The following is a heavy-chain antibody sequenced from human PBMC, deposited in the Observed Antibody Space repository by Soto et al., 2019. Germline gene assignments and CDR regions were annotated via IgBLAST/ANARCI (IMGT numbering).Heavy chain of an antibody. D-gene: IGHD2-21*02. CDR3: ARDRRVCGGDCYSRPEPWFDP. CDR2: IIPIFGTA. Sequence: SVKVSRKASGGTFSSYAISWVRQAPGQGLEWMGGIIPIFGTANYAQKFQGRVTITADESTSTAYMELSSLRSEDTAVYYCARDRRVCGGDCYSRPEPWFDPGGQGTLVTVSS. J-gene: IGHJ5*02. CDR1: GGTFSSYA. V-gene: IGHV1-69*13.